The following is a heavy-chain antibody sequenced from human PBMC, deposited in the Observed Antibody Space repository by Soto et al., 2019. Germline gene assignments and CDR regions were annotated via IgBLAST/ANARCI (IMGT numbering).Heavy chain of an antibody. D-gene: IGHD5-12*01. Sequence: PGGSLRLSCAASGFTFSSYGMHWVRQAPGKGLEWVAVISYDGSNKYYADSVKGRFTISRDNPKNTLYLQMNSLRAEDTAVYYCAKDIKYSGYDRIFDYWGQGTLVTVSS. CDR1: GFTFSSYG. CDR3: AKDIKYSGYDRIFDY. CDR2: ISYDGSNK. V-gene: IGHV3-30*18. J-gene: IGHJ4*02.